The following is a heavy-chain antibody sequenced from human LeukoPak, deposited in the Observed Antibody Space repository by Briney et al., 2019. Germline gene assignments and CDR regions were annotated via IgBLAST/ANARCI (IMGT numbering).Heavy chain of an antibody. CDR1: GGSISSGSYY. D-gene: IGHD6-13*01. V-gene: IGHV4-39*01. CDR3: ARTYSSSWPRDAFDI. CDR2: GYYSGST. Sequence: PSETLSLTCTVSGGSISSGSYYWGWIRQPPGKGLEWIESGYYSGSTSYNPSLKSRVTISVDTTKNQFSLKLSSVTAADAAVYYCARTYSSSWPRDAFDIWGQGTMVTVSS. J-gene: IGHJ3*02.